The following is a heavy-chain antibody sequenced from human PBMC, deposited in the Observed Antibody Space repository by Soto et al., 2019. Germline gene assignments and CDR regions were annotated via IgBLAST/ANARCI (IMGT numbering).Heavy chain of an antibody. V-gene: IGHV3-30-3*01. CDR3: ARDLTYYYDSSQPRGMDV. D-gene: IGHD3-22*01. Sequence: QVQLVESGGGVVQPGRSLRLSCAASGFTFSSYAMHWVRQAPGKGLEWVAVISYDGSNKYYADSVKGRFTISRDNSKNTLYLQMNSLRAEDTAVYYCARDLTYYYDSSQPRGMDVWGQGTTVTVSS. J-gene: IGHJ6*02. CDR1: GFTFSSYA. CDR2: ISYDGSNK.